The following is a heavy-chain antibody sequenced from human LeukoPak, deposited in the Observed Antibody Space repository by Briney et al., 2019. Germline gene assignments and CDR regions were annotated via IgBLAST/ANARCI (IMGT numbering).Heavy chain of an antibody. CDR1: GFTFSSYS. Sequence: PGGSLRLSCAASGFTFSSYSMNWVRQAPGKGLEWVSTISGSGGSTYYGDSVKGRFTISRDNSKNTLYLQMNSLRAEDTAVYYCAKDPTISGWSNLWGQGTLVTVSS. D-gene: IGHD6-19*01. J-gene: IGHJ4*02. CDR3: AKDPTISGWSNL. V-gene: IGHV3-23*01. CDR2: ISGSGGST.